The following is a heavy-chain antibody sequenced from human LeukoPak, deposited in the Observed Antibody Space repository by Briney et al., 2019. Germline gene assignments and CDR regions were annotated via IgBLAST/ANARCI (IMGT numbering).Heavy chain of an antibody. D-gene: IGHD4-17*01. CDR3: ARWDTVTTSGGDY. J-gene: IGHJ4*02. V-gene: IGHV5-51*01. CDR1: GYSFTSYW. Sequence: GESLKISCKGSGYSFTSYWIGWVRQMPGKGLEWMEIIYPGDSDTRYSPSFQGQVTISADKSVSTAYLQWSSLKASDTAMYYCARWDTVTTSGGDYWGQGTLVTVSS. CDR2: IYPGDSDT.